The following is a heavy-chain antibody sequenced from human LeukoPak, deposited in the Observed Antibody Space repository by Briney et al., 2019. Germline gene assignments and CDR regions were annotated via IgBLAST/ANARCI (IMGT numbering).Heavy chain of an antibody. CDR2: IHEGGSEK. Sequence: GGSLRLSCAASGFTFSGFWMSWVRQTPGKGLEWVANIHEGGSEKYYVDSVKGRFTISRDNAKNSLYLQMNSLRAEDTAFYYCAREGRGAMGFDYWGQGTLVTVSS. V-gene: IGHV3-7*01. J-gene: IGHJ4*02. CDR3: AREGRGAMGFDY. CDR1: GFTFSGFW. D-gene: IGHD3-16*01.